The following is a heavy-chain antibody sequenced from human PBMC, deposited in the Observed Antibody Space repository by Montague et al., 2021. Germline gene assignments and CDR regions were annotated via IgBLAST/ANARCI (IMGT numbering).Heavy chain of an antibody. J-gene: IGHJ5*02. CDR3: AKGPLGVGVGWNFFDP. D-gene: IGHD1-7*01. CDR1: GGSTHSGNW. CDR2: IHHSGGT. Sequence: SETLSLTCAVSGGSTHSGNWWSWVRQSPGKGLEWIGQIHHSGGTKDNPSLKSRVTLSLDKSKNQVSLKLTSVTAADTAVYFCAKGPLGVGVGWNFFDPWGQGTLVTVSS. V-gene: IGHV4-4*02.